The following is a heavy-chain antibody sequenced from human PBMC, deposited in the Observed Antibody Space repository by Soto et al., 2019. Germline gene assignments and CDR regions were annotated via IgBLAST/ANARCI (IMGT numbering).Heavy chain of an antibody. D-gene: IGHD2-15*01. CDR2: IDPSGGGT. V-gene: IGHV1-46*01. CDR1: GYTFTSYY. J-gene: IGHJ5*02. CDR3: ARDRVDCSGGNCWRSVEDT. Sequence: ASVKVSCKASGYTFTSYYMHWVRQAPGQGLEWMGIIDPSGGGTSYAQRFQGRLTMTRDTSTSTVYMELSSLRSEDTAVYYCARDRVDCSGGNCWRSVEDTWGQGTLVTVSS.